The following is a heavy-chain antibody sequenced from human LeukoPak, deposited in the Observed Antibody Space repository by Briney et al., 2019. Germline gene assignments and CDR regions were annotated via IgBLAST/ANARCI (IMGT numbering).Heavy chain of an antibody. Sequence: PGGSLRLSCAASGFTFSSYVMSWVRQAPGKGLEWVSTINGSRGNTYYADSVKGRFTISRDNSQNMLYLQMNSLRAEDTAVYYCAKGRGYSGYDSPGEYYFDYWGQGTLVTVSS. D-gene: IGHD5-12*01. CDR2: INGSRGNT. CDR3: AKGRGYSGYDSPGEYYFDY. V-gene: IGHV3-23*01. CDR1: GFTFSSYV. J-gene: IGHJ4*02.